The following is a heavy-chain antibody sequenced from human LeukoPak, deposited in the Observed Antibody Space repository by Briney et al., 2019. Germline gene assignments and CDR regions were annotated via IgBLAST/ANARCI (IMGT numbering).Heavy chain of an antibody. J-gene: IGHJ4*02. D-gene: IGHD3-9*01. CDR1: GFTFSSYA. V-gene: IGHV3-30-3*01. Sequence: GRSLRLSCAASGFTFSSYAMHWVRQAPGKGLEWVAVISYDGSNKYYADSVKGRFTISRDNSKNTLYLQMNSLRAEDTAVYYCARVRYDYDILTEEDYRGQGTLVTVSS. CDR2: ISYDGSNK. CDR3: ARVRYDYDILTEEDY.